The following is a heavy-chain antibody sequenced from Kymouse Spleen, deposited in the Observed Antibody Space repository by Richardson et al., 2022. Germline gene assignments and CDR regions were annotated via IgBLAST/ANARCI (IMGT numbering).Heavy chain of an antibody. Sequence: QVQLQESGPGLVKPSGTLSLTCAVSGGSISSSNWWSWVRQPPGKGLEWIGEIYHSGSTNYNPSLKSRVTISVDKSKNQFSLKLSSVTAADTAVYYCARDPGIAAAGYYYYYGMDVWGQGTTVTVSS. CDR2: IYHSGST. CDR3: ARDPGIAAAGYYYYYGMDV. CDR1: GGSISSSNW. J-gene: IGHJ6*02. D-gene: IGHD6-13*01. V-gene: IGHV4-4*02.